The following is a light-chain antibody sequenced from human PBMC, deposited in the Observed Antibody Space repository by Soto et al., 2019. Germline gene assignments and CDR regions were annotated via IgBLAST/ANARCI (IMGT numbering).Light chain of an antibody. V-gene: IGLV2-14*01. CDR1: SSDVGGYNY. CDR2: DVS. CDR3: SSYTSSSTLL. J-gene: IGLJ1*01. Sequence: QSAVTQPASVSGSPGQSITISCTGTSSDVGGYNYVSWYQQHPGKAPKLIIYDVSHRPSGVSNRFSGSKSGNTASLTISGLQSEDEADYYCSSYTSSSTLLFGTGTKLTVL.